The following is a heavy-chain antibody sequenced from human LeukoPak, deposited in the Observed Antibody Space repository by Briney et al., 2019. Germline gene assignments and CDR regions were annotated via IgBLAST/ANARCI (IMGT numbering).Heavy chain of an antibody. D-gene: IGHD1-14*01. J-gene: IGHJ6*03. Sequence: SETLSLTCTVAGGSINSSSYYWGWIRQPPGKGLQWIGYIYYSGSTIYNPSLKSRVTISVDTSKNQFSLKLSSVTAADTAVYYCARASEDYYYYYMDVWGKGTTVTISS. CDR3: ARASEDYYYYYMDV. V-gene: IGHV4-61*05. CDR2: IYYSGST. CDR1: GGSINSSSYY.